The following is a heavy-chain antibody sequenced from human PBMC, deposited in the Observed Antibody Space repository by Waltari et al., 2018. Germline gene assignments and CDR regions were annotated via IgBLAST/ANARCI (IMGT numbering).Heavy chain of an antibody. V-gene: IGHV3-15*01. D-gene: IGHD3-22*01. J-gene: IGHJ4*02. CDR2: IKTDSEVAAT. CDR1: GMSTHTFKSAY. Sequence: VQLVENDRGMVQTGEYIRLSCVVSGMSTHTFKSAYMSWVRRAQTRGLGWMGRIKTDSEVAATEFAAPVKGIFSISRDDSKKTLYVQLSSLEKDDSAVYYGFTDRVYFYYWGQGTLVTVSS. CDR3: FTDRVYFYY.